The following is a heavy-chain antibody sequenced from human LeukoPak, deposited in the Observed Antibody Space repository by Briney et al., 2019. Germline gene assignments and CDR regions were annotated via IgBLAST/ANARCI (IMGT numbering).Heavy chain of an antibody. J-gene: IGHJ5*02. CDR1: GGTFSSYG. V-gene: IGHV1-2*04. D-gene: IGHD1-7*01. Sequence: ASVKVSCKASGGTFSSYGITWVRQAPGQGLEWMGWINPNSGGTNYAQKFQGWVTMTRDTSISTAYMELSSLRSEDTAVYYCARGFWNYPRGRFDPWGQGTLVTVSS. CDR3: ARGFWNYPRGRFDP. CDR2: INPNSGGT.